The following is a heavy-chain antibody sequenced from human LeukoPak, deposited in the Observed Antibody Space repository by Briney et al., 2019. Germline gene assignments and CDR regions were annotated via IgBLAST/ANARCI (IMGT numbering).Heavy chain of an antibody. CDR2: IYYSGST. CDR3: ARNRGGWLDNFDY. V-gene: IGHV4-59*01. J-gene: IGHJ4*02. Sequence: SETLSLTCTVYGRSISSYYWSWIRQPPGKGLEWIGYIYYSGSTNYNPSLKSRVTISVDTSKNQFSLKLSSVTAADTAVYYCARNRGGWLDNFDYWGQGTLVTVSS. D-gene: IGHD6-19*01. CDR1: GRSISSYY.